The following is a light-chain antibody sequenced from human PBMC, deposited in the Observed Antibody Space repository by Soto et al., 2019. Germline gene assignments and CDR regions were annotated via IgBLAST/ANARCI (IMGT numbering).Light chain of an antibody. V-gene: IGKV2-28*01. CDR2: LGS. J-gene: IGKJ1*01. CDR1: QSLLHSNGYNY. Sequence: DIVMTQSPLSLPVTPGEAASISCRSSQSLLHSNGYNYVDWYLQKAGQSPHLLIYLGSNRASGVPDRFSGSGSVTYFTLKISRVEAEDVGVYYCMQSLETPWTFGQGTRWISN. CDR3: MQSLETPWT.